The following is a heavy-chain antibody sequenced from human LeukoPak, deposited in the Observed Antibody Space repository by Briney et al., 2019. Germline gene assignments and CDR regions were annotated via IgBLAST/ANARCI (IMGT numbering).Heavy chain of an antibody. D-gene: IGHD2-15*01. J-gene: IGHJ4*02. V-gene: IGHV3-73*01. CDR1: GFTFSGSA. CDR3: TTAATLFDY. Sequence: GGSLRLSCAASGFTFSGSAMHWVRQASGKGLEWVGRIRSKANSYATAYAASVKGRFTISRDDPKNTAYLQMNSLKTEDTAVYYCTTAATLFDYWGQGTLVTVSS. CDR2: IRSKANSYAT.